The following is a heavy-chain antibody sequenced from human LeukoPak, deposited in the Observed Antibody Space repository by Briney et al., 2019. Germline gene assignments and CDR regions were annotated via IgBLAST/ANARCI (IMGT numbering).Heavy chain of an antibody. CDR1: GGSISSGDYY. CDR2: ISYSGST. CDR3: ARRPGAVTLDH. D-gene: IGHD3-10*01. J-gene: IGHJ4*02. V-gene: IGHV4-61*08. Sequence: KPSETLSLTCTVSGGSISSGDYYWSWIRQPPGKGLEWVGYISYSGSTNYNPSLKTRVTISLDTSKNQFSLKLNSVTAADTAVYCCARRPGAVTLDHWGQGTLVTVSS.